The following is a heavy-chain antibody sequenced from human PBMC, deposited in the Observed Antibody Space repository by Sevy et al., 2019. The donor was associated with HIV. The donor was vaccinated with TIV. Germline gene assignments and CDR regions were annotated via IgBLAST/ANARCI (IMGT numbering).Heavy chain of an antibody. CDR2: LSFGCGEI. CDR1: GFTFSKYS. V-gene: IGHV3-23*01. CDR3: AREGCTKPHDY. D-gene: IGHD2-8*01. Sequence: GGSLRLSCAASGFTFSKYSMSWVRQPPGKGLEWVSTLSFGCGEINYADSVKGRFTISRDNSKSSVYLQMNNLRPEDTAVYYCAREGCTKPHDYWGQGTHVTVSS. J-gene: IGHJ4*02.